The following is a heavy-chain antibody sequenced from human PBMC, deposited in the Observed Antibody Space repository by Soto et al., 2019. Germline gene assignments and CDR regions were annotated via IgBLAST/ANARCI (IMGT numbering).Heavy chain of an antibody. CDR3: ARVRTTVSTQNYYYYGMDV. V-gene: IGHV3-30-3*01. Sequence: GGSLRLSCAASGFTFSSYAMHWVRQAPGRGLEWVAVISYDGSNKYYADSVKGRFTISRDNSKNTLYLQMNSLRAEDTAVYYCARVRTTVSTQNYYYYGMDVWGQGTTVTVSS. CDR1: GFTFSSYA. J-gene: IGHJ6*02. CDR2: ISYDGSNK. D-gene: IGHD4-17*01.